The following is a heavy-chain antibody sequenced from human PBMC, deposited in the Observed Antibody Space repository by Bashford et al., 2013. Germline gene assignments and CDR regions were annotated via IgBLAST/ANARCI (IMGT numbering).Heavy chain of an antibody. V-gene: IGHV4-59*11. CDR2: IYYSGSI. CDR3: ARTEGNIPLAPYYYYYAMDV. J-gene: IGHJ6*02. D-gene: IGHD1/OR15-1a*01. Sequence: SETLSLTCTVSGGSIISHYWSWIRQPPGKGLEWIGYIYYSGSINYNPSLKSRVTISVDTSKNQFSLKLSSVTAADTAMYYCARTEGNIPLAPYYYYYAMDVWGQGTTVTVSS. CDR1: GGSIISHY.